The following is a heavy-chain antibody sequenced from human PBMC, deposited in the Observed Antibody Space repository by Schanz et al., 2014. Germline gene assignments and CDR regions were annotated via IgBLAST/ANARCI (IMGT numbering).Heavy chain of an antibody. J-gene: IGHJ4*02. CDR2: IIPILGIA. Sequence: QVHLVQSGAEVHKPGASLKVSCKASGYTFTSYGISWVRQAPGQGLEWMGRIIPILGIANYAQKFQGRVTNTADKSTSTAYMDLSSLRPEDTAVYYCARGYGDSPTDVWGQGTLVTVSS. D-gene: IGHD4-17*01. CDR1: GYTFTSYG. V-gene: IGHV1-69*09. CDR3: ARGYGDSPTDV.